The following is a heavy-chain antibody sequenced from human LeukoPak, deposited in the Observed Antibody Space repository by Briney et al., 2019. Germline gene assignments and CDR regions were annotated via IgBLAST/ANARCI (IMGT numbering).Heavy chain of an antibody. D-gene: IGHD6-19*01. Sequence: GESLKISCKGSGYSFTSYWIGWVRQMPGKGLEWMGIIYPGDSDTRCSPSFQGQVTISADKSISTAYLQWSSLKASDTAMYYCARVYSSGWYDAYYFDYWGQGTLVTVSS. J-gene: IGHJ4*02. CDR2: IYPGDSDT. V-gene: IGHV5-51*01. CDR3: ARVYSSGWYDAYYFDY. CDR1: GYSFTSYW.